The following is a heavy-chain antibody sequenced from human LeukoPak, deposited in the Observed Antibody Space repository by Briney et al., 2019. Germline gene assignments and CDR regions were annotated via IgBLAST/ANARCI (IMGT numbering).Heavy chain of an antibody. J-gene: IGHJ6*03. CDR1: GFTFSGYS. V-gene: IGHV3-48*01. CDR3: ARDEWELLLYYYYMDV. Sequence: GGSLRLSGAASGFTFSGYSMNWVRQAPGKGLEWVSYISSSSSTIYYADSVRGRFTISRDNAKNSLYLQMNSLRAEDTAVYYCARDEWELLLYYYYMDVWGKGTTVTVSS. CDR2: ISSSSSTI. D-gene: IGHD1-26*01.